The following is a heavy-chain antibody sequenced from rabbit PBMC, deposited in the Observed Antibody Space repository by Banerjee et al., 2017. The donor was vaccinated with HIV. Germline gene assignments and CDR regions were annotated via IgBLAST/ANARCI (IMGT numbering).Heavy chain of an antibody. CDR3: ARSNRYVGYVTYGYATYFNL. CDR1: GFYFSNDYY. J-gene: IGHJ4*01. V-gene: IGHV1S40*01. Sequence: QSLEESGGDLVKPGASLTLTCTASGFYFSNDYYMCWVRQAPGNGLELIACIYTGSSGSTYYASWAKGRFTISKTSSTTVALQMPSLTAADTATYFCARSNRYVGYVTYGYATYFNLWGPGTLVTVS. D-gene: IGHD6-1*01. CDR2: IYTGSSGST.